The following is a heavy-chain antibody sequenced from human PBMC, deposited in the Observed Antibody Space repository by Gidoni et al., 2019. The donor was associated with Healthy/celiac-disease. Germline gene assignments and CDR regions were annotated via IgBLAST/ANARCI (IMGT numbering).Heavy chain of an antibody. Sequence: QVQLQESGPGLVQPSQTLSLTCTVSGGSISSGGYYWSWIRQHPGKGLEWIGYIYYSGSTYYNPSLKSRVTISVDTSKNQFSLKLSSVTAADTAVYYCARTYYYDSSGYYLQYFQHWGQGTLVTVSS. CDR3: ARTYYYDSSGYYLQYFQH. CDR1: GGSISSGGYY. D-gene: IGHD3-22*01. J-gene: IGHJ1*01. V-gene: IGHV4-31*03. CDR2: IYYSGST.